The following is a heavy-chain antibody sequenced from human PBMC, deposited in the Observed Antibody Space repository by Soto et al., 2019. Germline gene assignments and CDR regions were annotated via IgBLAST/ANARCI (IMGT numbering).Heavy chain of an antibody. Sequence: ASVKVSCKASGYTFTSLDINWVRQATGQGLEWMGWMSPGSGNTGYAQKFQGRVTMTRDTSISTAYMELSSLRSEDTAVYYCARDRGFCSARTCSMFDYWGQGSLVTVSS. J-gene: IGHJ4*02. CDR1: GYTFTSLD. CDR3: ARDRGFCSARTCSMFDY. V-gene: IGHV1-8*01. D-gene: IGHD2-15*01. CDR2: MSPGSGNT.